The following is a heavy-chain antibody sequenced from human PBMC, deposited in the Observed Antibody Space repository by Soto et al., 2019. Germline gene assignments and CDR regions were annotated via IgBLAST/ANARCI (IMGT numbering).Heavy chain of an antibody. CDR3: ARGRQLETPPYYYYYGMDV. Sequence: QVQLQESGPGLVKPSETLSLTCTVSGGSISSYYWSWIRQPPGKGLEWIGYIYYSGSTNYNPSLKSRVTISVDTSKNQFSLKLSSVTAADTAVYYCARGRQLETPPYYYYYGMDVWGQGTTVTVSS. V-gene: IGHV4-59*01. CDR1: GGSISSYY. CDR2: IYYSGST. D-gene: IGHD1-1*01. J-gene: IGHJ6*02.